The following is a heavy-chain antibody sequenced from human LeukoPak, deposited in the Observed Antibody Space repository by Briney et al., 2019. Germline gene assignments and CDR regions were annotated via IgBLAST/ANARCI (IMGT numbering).Heavy chain of an antibody. Sequence: ASVKVSCKASGYTFTSYGISWVRQAPGQGLEWMGWISAYNGNTNYAQKLQGRVTMTTDTSTSTAYMELRSLRSDDTAVYYCAGGGWNDFYGDYEIGGYWFDPWGQGTLVTVSS. J-gene: IGHJ5*02. CDR1: GYTFTSYG. CDR2: ISAYNGNT. V-gene: IGHV1-18*01. CDR3: AGGGWNDFYGDYEIGGYWFDP. D-gene: IGHD4-17*01.